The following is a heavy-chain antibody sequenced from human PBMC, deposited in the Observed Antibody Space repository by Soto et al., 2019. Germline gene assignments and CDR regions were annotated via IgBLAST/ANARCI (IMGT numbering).Heavy chain of an antibody. V-gene: IGHV3-30-3*01. J-gene: IGHJ4*02. CDR1: GFTFRSYA. CDR3: ARGPSSLTLFDD. Sequence: AGGYLRLSCAAFGFTFRSYALHWVRQAPGTGLEWVAVISYDGSNKYYADSVKGRFTISRDNSKNTLYLQMNSLRDEDTAVYYCARGPSSLTLFDDWGQGNMVAGS. D-gene: IGHD2-2*01. CDR2: ISYDGSNK.